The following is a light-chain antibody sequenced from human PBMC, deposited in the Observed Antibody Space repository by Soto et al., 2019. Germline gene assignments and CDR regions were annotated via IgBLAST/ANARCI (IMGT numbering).Light chain of an antibody. CDR1: HSVDSN. J-gene: IGKJ1*01. Sequence: EIVMTQSPGTLSVSTGQGATLSCRASHSVDSNLAWYQQKPGQAPRLLIYGASTRPTGIPDRFSGSGSGTDFTLTISRLEPEDFAVYYCQQYGSSGTFGQGTKVDIK. V-gene: IGKV3-20*01. CDR3: QQYGSSGT. CDR2: GAS.